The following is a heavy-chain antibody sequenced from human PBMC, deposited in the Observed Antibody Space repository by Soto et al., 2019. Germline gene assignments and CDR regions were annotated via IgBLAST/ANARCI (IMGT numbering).Heavy chain of an antibody. D-gene: IGHD4-4*01. Sequence: NPSETLSLTCAVSGGSISSGGYSWSWIRQPPGKGLEWIGYIYHSGSTYYNPSLKSRVTISVDRSKNQFSLKLSSVTAADTAVYYCARAGKPLQEPNNWFDPWGQGTLVTVSS. CDR1: GGSISSGGYS. CDR3: ARAGKPLQEPNNWFDP. CDR2: IYHSGST. V-gene: IGHV4-30-2*01. J-gene: IGHJ5*02.